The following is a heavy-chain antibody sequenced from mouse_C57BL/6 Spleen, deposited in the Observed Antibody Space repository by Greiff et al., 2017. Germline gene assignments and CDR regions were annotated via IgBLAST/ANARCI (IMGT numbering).Heavy chain of an antibody. Sequence: VQGVESGAELARPGASVKLSCKASGYTFTSYGISWVKQRTGQGLEWIGEIYPRSGNTYYNEKFKGKATLTADKSSSTAYMELRSLTSEDSAVYFCARSAGYDGFAYWGQGTLVTVSA. CDR3: ARSAGYDGFAY. CDR2: IYPRSGNT. D-gene: IGHD2-2*01. CDR1: GYTFTSYG. V-gene: IGHV1-81*01. J-gene: IGHJ3*01.